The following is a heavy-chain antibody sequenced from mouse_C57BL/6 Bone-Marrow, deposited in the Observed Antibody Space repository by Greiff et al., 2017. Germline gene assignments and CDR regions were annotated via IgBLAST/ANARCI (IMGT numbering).Heavy chain of an antibody. CDR1: GFTFSDFY. CDR3: AREDYPGYFDY. J-gene: IGHJ2*01. V-gene: IGHV7-1*01. Sequence: EVKLVDSGGGLVQSGRSLRLSCATSGFTFSDFYMEWVRQAPGKGLEWIAASRNKANDYTTEYSASVKGRFIVSRDTSQSILYLQMNALRAEDTAIYYCAREDYPGYFDYWGQGTTLTVSS. CDR2: SRNKANDYTT. D-gene: IGHD2-4*01.